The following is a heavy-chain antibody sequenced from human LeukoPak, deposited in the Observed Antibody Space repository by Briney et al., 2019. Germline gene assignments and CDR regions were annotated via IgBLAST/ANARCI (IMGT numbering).Heavy chain of an antibody. CDR1: GGSISSGGYY. J-gene: IGHJ5*02. CDR3: ARVGCSSTSCYNGIDWFDP. Sequence: PSETLSLTCTVSGGSISSGGYYWSWIRQPPGKGLEWIGYIYHSGSTYYNPSLKSRVTMSVDTSKNQFSLKLSSVTAADTAVYYCARVGCSSTSCYNGIDWFDPWGQGTLVTVSS. D-gene: IGHD2-2*02. CDR2: IYHSGST. V-gene: IGHV4-30-2*01.